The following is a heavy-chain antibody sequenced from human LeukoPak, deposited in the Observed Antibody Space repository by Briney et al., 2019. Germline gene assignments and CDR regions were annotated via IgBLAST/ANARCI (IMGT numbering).Heavy chain of an antibody. V-gene: IGHV4-34*01. CDR1: GGSFSGYY. CDR2: ISHSGST. J-gene: IGHJ4*02. D-gene: IGHD3-16*01. CDR3: SRHDGGGY. Sequence: TSETLSLTCAVYGGSFSGYYWSWIRQPPGKGLEWIGEISHSGSTNYNPSLESRVTISVDTSKNQFSLKLSSVTAADTAVYYCSRHDGGGYWGQGTLVTVSS.